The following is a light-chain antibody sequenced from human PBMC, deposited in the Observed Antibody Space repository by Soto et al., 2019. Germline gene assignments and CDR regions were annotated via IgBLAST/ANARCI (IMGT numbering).Light chain of an antibody. CDR3: HQSYTPLSIT. Sequence: DIQMTQSPSSLSASVGDRVTITCRASESISRHLNWYQQKPGKAPKLLIYAASSLQNGVPSRFRGGGSGTDFTLTISNLQPEDFATYYCHQSYTPLSITFGQGTRLEIK. V-gene: IGKV1-39*01. J-gene: IGKJ5*01. CDR1: ESISRH. CDR2: AAS.